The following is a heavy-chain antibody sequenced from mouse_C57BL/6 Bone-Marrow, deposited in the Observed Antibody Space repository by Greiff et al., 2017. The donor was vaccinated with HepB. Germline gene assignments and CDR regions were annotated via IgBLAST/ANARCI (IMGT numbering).Heavy chain of an antibody. V-gene: IGHV1-50*01. D-gene: IGHD2-1*01. CDR2: IDPSDSYT. Sequence: QVQLQQPGAELVKPGASVKLSCKASGYTFTSYWMQWVKQRPGQGLEWIGEIDPSDSYTNYNQKFKGKATLTVDTSSSTAYMQLSSLTSEDSAVYYCARPFYHRTYWCQGTLVTVSA. J-gene: IGHJ3*01. CDR3: ARPFYHRTY. CDR1: GYTFTSYW.